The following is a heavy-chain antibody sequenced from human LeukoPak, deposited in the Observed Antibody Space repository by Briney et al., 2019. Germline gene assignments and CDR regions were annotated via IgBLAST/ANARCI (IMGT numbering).Heavy chain of an antibody. V-gene: IGHV3-48*01. J-gene: IGHJ4*02. CDR2: VGIDSGNT. CDR3: ARDTKYAFDN. Sequence: GGSLRLSCVASGFIFSDYSMNWVRQAPGKGLEWISYVGIDSGNTMYADSVKGRLTISGDRAKNSLYLQMDSLRVEDTAVYYCARDTKYAFDNWGQGTLVTVSS. D-gene: IGHD2-2*01. CDR1: GFIFSDYS.